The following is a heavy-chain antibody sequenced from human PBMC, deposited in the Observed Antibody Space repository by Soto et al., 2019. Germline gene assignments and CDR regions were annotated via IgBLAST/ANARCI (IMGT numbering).Heavy chain of an antibody. D-gene: IGHD3-16*01. CDR3: ARELIEKGRAFGAFDI. J-gene: IGHJ3*02. CDR2: IYYSGSTNYNSGST. Sequence: PSETLSLTCTASGGSISSYYWSWIRQPPGKGLEWVGYIYYSGSTNYNSGSTNYNPSLKSRVTISVDTSKNQFSLKLSSVTAADTAVYYCARELIEKGRAFGAFDIWGQGTMVTVSS. CDR1: GGSISSYY. V-gene: IGHV4-59*12.